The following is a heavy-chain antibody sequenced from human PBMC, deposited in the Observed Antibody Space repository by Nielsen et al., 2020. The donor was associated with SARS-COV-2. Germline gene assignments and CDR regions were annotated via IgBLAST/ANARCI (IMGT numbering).Heavy chain of an antibody. CDR1: GFTFSSYW. D-gene: IGHD6-13*01. CDR2: INSDGSST. V-gene: IGHV3-74*01. Sequence: GESLKISCAASGFTFSSYWMHWVRQAPGKGLVWVSRINSDGSSTSYADSVKGRFTISRDNAKNTLYLQMNSLRAEDTAVYYCARDRGVGSSWTRPYYYYYGMDVWGQGTTVTVSS. CDR3: ARDRGVGSSWTRPYYYYYGMDV. J-gene: IGHJ6*02.